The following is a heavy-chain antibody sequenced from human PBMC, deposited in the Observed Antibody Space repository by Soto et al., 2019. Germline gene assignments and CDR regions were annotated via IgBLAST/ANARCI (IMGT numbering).Heavy chain of an antibody. CDR2: ISSSSSYI. J-gene: IGHJ3*02. CDR1: GFTFSSYS. Sequence: SLRLSCAASGFTFSSYSMNWVRQAPGKGLEWVSSISSSSSYIYYADSVKGRFTISRDNAKNSPYLQMNSLRAEDTAVYYCARDRKVTTMGSAFDSWGQGTMVTVSS. CDR3: ARDRKVTTMGSAFDS. V-gene: IGHV3-21*01. D-gene: IGHD4-4*01.